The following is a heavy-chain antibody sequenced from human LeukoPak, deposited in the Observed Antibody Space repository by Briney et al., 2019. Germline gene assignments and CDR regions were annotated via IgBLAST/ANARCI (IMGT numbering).Heavy chain of an antibody. V-gene: IGHV4-4*02. Sequence: SETLSLTCAVSGDSISNDYWWSWVRQSPGKGLEWIGEIYRSGTTNYNPSLKSRVTISIDKSKNQFSLRLTSVTAADTAVYYCAREWGQHLGVDPWGQGTLVTVSS. J-gene: IGHJ5*02. CDR3: AREWGQHLGVDP. CDR2: IYRSGTT. CDR1: GDSISNDYW. D-gene: IGHD7-27*01.